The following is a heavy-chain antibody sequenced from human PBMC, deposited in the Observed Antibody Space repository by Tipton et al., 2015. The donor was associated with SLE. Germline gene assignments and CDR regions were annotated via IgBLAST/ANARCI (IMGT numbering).Heavy chain of an antibody. CDR1: GGSISSSSYF. CDR3: AREGRREQLALDY. D-gene: IGHD6-6*01. V-gene: IGHV4-39*07. Sequence: TLSLTCTVSGGSISSSSYFWGWIRQPPGKGLEWIGSIYYSGSTYYNPSPKSRVTISVDTSKNQFSLKLSSVTAADTAVYYCAREGRREQLALDYWGQGTLVTVSS. J-gene: IGHJ4*02. CDR2: IYYSGST.